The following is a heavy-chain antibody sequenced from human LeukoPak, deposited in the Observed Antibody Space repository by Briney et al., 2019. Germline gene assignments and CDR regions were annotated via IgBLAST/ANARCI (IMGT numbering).Heavy chain of an antibody. CDR1: GGSFSGYF. V-gene: IGHV4-34*01. CDR2: TDHSGNA. Sequence: PSETLPLTCAVNGGSFSGYFWSWIRQPPGKGLEWIGETDHSGNADYKSSLKSRVTISVDASRKQVSLKMTSVTATDTAVYYCATLKGRLPHLPRKTWGQGTLVTVSS. J-gene: IGHJ5*02. CDR3: ATLKGRLPHLPRKT.